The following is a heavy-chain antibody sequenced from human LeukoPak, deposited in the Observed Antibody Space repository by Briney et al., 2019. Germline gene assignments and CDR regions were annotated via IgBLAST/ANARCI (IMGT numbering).Heavy chain of an antibody. CDR3: ARKYSSGWYEYCFDY. CDR2: IYYSGST. CDR1: GGSISSYY. D-gene: IGHD6-19*01. Sequence: PSETLSLTCTVSGGSISSYYWSWIRQPPGKGLEWIGYIYYSGSTNYNPSLKSRVTISVDTSKNQFSLKLSSVTAADTAVYYCARKYSSGWYEYCFDYWGQGTLVTVSS. J-gene: IGHJ4*02. V-gene: IGHV4-59*01.